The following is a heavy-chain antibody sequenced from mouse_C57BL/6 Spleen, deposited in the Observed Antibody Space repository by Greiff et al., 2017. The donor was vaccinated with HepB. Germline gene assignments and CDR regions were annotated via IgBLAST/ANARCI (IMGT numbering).Heavy chain of an antibody. CDR3: ARAAGRGYYYAMDY. J-gene: IGHJ4*01. Sequence: EVKLQESGGGLVKPGGSLKLSCAASGFTFSSYAMSWVRQTPEKRLEWVATISDGGSYTYYPDNVKGRFTISRDNAKNNLYLQMSHLKSEDTAMYYCARAAGRGYYYAMDYWGQGTSVTVSS. V-gene: IGHV5-4*03. D-gene: IGHD4-1*01. CDR1: GFTFSSYA. CDR2: ISDGGSYT.